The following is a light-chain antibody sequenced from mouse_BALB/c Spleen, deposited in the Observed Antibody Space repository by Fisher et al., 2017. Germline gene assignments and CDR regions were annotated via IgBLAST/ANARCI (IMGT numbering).Light chain of an antibody. Sequence: IVMTQTTALMSASPGEKVTMTCSASSSVSYMHWYQQKSSTSPKLWIYDTSKLASGVPARFSGSGSGTSYSLTISRMEAEDAATYFCHQWSSYPFTFGSGTKLEIK. CDR3: HQWSSYPFT. V-gene: IGKV4-59*01. J-gene: IGKJ4*01. CDR1: SSVSY. CDR2: DTS.